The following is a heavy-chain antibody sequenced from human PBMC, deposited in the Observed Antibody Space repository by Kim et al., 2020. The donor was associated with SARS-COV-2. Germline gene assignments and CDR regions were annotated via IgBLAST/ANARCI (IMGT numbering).Heavy chain of an antibody. CDR1: GFTFSSYS. CDR3: ARVSTMVRGAKDWFDP. CDR2: ISSSSSTI. D-gene: IGHD3-10*01. J-gene: IGHJ5*02. V-gene: IGHV3-48*02. Sequence: GGSLRLSCAASGFTFSSYSMNWVRQAPGKGLEWVSYISSSSSTIYYADSVKGRFTISRDNAKNSLYLQMNSLRDEDTAVYYCARVSTMVRGAKDWFDPWGQGTLVTVSS.